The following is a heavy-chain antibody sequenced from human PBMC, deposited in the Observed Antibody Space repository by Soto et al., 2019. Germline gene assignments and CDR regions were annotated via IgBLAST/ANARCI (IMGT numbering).Heavy chain of an antibody. CDR2: ISSSGSTI. V-gene: IGHV3-11*01. CDR3: ARVPKADILTGYPNYYYYYYMDV. J-gene: IGHJ6*03. D-gene: IGHD3-9*01. CDR1: GFTFSDYY. Sequence: GGSLRLSCAASGFTFSDYYMSWIRQAPGKGLEWVSYISSSGSTIYYADSVKGRFTISRDNAKNSLYLQMNSLRAEDTAVYYCARVPKADILTGYPNYYYYYYMDVWGKGTTVTVSS.